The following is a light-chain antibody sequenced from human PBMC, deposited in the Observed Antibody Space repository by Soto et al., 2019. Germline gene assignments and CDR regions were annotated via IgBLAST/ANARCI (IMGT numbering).Light chain of an antibody. CDR1: QSVNIY. CDR2: DAS. J-gene: IGKJ4*01. V-gene: IGKV3-11*01. CDR3: QQRSNWRVT. Sequence: EIVLTQSPATLSLSPGERATLSCRASQSVNIYLAWYQQKPGQAPRLLIYDASNRATGIPARFSGSGSGTDFTLTIRSLEPDDIAVYYCQQRSNWRVTFGGGTKVDIK.